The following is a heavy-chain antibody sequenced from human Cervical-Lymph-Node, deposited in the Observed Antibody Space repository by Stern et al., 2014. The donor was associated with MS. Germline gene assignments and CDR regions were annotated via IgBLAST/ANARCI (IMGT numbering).Heavy chain of an antibody. V-gene: IGHV4-31*03. CDR3: ARVDSSSWDFDY. CDR2: IYYSGST. CDR1: GGSISSGGFY. J-gene: IGHJ4*02. D-gene: IGHD6-13*01. Sequence: QVQLQESGPGLVKPSQTLSLTCTVSGGSISSGGFYWSWIRQDPGKGLEWLGYIYYSGSTYYNPSLKSRVTISVDTSKNQFSLKLSSVTAADTAVYYCARVDSSSWDFDYWGQGTLVTVSS.